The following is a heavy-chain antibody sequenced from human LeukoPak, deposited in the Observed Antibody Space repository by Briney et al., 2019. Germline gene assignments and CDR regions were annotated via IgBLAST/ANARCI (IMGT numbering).Heavy chain of an antibody. CDR2: IYYSGST. V-gene: IGHV4-39*07. D-gene: IGHD3-10*01. CDR1: GGSISSSSYY. Sequence: SETLSLTCTVSGGSISSSSYYWGWIRQPPGKGPEWIGSIYYSGSTYYNPSLKSRVTMSVDTSKNQFSLKLSSVTAADTAVYYCARVSLVRGAPDYYFDYWGQGTLVTVSS. J-gene: IGHJ4*02. CDR3: ARVSLVRGAPDYYFDY.